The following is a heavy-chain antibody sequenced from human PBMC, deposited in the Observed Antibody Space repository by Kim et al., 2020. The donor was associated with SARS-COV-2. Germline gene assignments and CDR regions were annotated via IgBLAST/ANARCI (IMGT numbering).Heavy chain of an antibody. CDR1: GFTFSSYA. CDR3: AKGGITGTRKIDY. J-gene: IGHJ4*02. V-gene: IGHV3-33*06. D-gene: IGHD1-7*01. Sequence: GVSLRLSCAASGFTFSSYAMHWVRQAPGKGLEWVAVIWYDGSNKYYADSVKGRFTISRDNSKNTLYLQMNSLRAEDTAVYYCAKGGITGTRKIDYWGQGTLVTVSS. CDR2: IWYDGSNK.